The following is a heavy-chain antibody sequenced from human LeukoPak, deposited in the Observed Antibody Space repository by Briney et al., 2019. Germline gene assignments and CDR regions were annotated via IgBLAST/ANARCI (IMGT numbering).Heavy chain of an antibody. CDR1: GGSISSYY. J-gene: IGHJ3*02. Sequence: SESLSLTCTVSGGSISSYYWSWIRQPPGKGLEWIGYIYYSGSTNYNPSLKSRVTVSVDTSKNQFSLRLRSVTAADTAVYYCARGYRWGWEAFDIWGQGTMVTVSS. V-gene: IGHV4-59*01. D-gene: IGHD7-27*01. CDR2: IYYSGST. CDR3: ARGYRWGWEAFDI.